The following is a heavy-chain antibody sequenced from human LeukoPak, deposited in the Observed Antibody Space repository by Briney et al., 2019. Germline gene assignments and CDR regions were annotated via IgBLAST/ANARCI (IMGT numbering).Heavy chain of an antibody. CDR3: ARSEGYCSSTSCYAASIDY. D-gene: IGHD2-2*01. CDR2: INSDGSST. J-gene: IGHJ4*02. V-gene: IGHV3-74*01. Sequence: GGSLRLSCAASRFTFSSYWMHWVRQAPGKGLVWVSRINSDGSSTSYADSVKGRFTISRENAKNTLYLQMNSLRAEDTAVYYCARSEGYCSSTSCYAASIDYWGQGTLVTVS. CDR1: RFTFSSYW.